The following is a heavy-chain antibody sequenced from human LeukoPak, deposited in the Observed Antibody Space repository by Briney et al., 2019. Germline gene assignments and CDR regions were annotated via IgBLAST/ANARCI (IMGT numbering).Heavy chain of an antibody. CDR3: ARSLTGLDY. D-gene: IGHD3-9*01. J-gene: IGHJ4*02. V-gene: IGHV4-61*01. Sequence: SETLSPTCTVSGGSVSSGSYYWTWIRQPPGKGLEWIGYIYYSGSTNYNPSLKSRVTISVDTSKNQFSLKLSSVTAADTAVYYCARSLTGLDYWGQGALVTVSS. CDR1: GGSVSSGSYY. CDR2: IYYSGST.